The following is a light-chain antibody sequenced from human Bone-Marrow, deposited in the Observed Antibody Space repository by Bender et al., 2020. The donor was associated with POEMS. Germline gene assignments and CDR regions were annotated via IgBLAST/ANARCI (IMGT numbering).Light chain of an antibody. J-gene: IGLJ2*01. CDR1: KLGEEY. Sequence: SYELTQPPSVSVSPGQTATITCSGEKLGEEYACWYQQKPGQPPVVVIYQDTKRPSGIPERFSGSTSGNTASLTISRTQTVDEADYYCQSWGSNNGVFGGGTKLTVL. CDR2: QDT. V-gene: IGLV3-1*01. CDR3: QSWGSNNGV.